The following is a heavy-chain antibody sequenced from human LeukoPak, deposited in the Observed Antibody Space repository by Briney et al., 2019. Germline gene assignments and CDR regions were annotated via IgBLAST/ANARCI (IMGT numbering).Heavy chain of an antibody. D-gene: IGHD1-1*01. CDR1: GGSISSYY. CDR2: IYTSGST. J-gene: IGHJ4*02. Sequence: SETLSLTCTVSGGSISSYYWSWIRQPAGKGLEWIGRIYTSGSTNYNPSLKSRVTMSVDTSKNQFSLKLSSVTAADTAVYYCARHKLERRHSVFDYGGQETLVTVSS. CDR3: ARHKLERRHSVFDY. V-gene: IGHV4-4*07.